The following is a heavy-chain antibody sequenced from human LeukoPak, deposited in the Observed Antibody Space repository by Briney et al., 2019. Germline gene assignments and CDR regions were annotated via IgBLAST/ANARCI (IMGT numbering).Heavy chain of an antibody. J-gene: IGHJ6*02. CDR2: INHNGNVN. CDR3: ARGRGLDV. Sequence: GGSLRLSCAASGFTFSSYWMNWARQAPGKGREWVASINHNGNVNYYVDSVKGRFTISRDNAKNSLYLQMSNLRAEDTAAYFCARGRGLDVWGQGATVTVSS. CDR1: GFTFSSYW. V-gene: IGHV3-7*03.